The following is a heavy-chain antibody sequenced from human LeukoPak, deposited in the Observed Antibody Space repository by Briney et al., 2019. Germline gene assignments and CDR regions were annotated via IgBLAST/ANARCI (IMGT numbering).Heavy chain of an antibody. CDR3: AKGWRGMDV. Sequence: PGGSLRLSCAASGFTFSSYGMHWVRQAPGKGLEWVAVIWYDGSNKYYADSVKGRFTISRDNSKNTLYLQMNSLRAEDTAVYYCAKGWRGMDVWGQGTTVTVSS. CDR2: IWYDGSNK. D-gene: IGHD2-15*01. CDR1: GFTFSSYG. J-gene: IGHJ6*02. V-gene: IGHV3-33*06.